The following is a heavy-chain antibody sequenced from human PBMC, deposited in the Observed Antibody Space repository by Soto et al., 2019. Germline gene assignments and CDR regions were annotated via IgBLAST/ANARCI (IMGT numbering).Heavy chain of an antibody. Sequence: GGSLRLSCAASGFTFSNAWMSWVRQAPGKGLEWVGRIKSKTDGGTTDYAAPVKGRFTISRDDSKNTLYLQMNSLKTEDTAVYYCTTDLLVVLMVYARYAFDIWGQGTMVTVSS. CDR1: GFTFSNAW. CDR2: IKSKTDGGTT. CDR3: TTDLLVVLMVYARYAFDI. D-gene: IGHD2-8*01. V-gene: IGHV3-15*01. J-gene: IGHJ3*02.